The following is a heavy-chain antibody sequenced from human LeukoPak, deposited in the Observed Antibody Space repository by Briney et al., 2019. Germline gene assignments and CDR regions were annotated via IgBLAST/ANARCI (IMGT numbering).Heavy chain of an antibody. CDR2: ISWNSGSI. J-gene: IGHJ4*02. CDR3: AKAGSLVYYDSSGYPDY. Sequence: GGSLRLSCAASGFTFDDYAMHWVRQAPGKGLEWVSGISWNSGSIGYADSVKGRFTISRGNAKNSLYLQMNSLRAEDTALYYCAKAGSLVYYDSSGYPDYWGQGTLVTVSS. CDR1: GFTFDDYA. V-gene: IGHV3-9*01. D-gene: IGHD3-22*01.